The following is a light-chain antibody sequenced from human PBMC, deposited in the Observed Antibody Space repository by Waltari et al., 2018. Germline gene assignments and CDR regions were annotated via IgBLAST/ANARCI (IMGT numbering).Light chain of an antibody. CDR2: EVS. V-gene: IGKV2-29*02. CDR1: QSLLHSDGKTC. Sequence: DIVLTQTPLSLSVTPGQPASISCKSSQSLLHSDGKTCLYWYLQKSGQSPQLLIVEVSSRLPGVPERFSGSGSGTDVTLKISRVEAEDVGIDYCMQGKDLPLTFGGGTKVEIK. J-gene: IGKJ4*01. CDR3: MQGKDLPLT.